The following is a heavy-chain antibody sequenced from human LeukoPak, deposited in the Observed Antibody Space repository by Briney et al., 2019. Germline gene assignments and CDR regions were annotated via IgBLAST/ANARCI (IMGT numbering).Heavy chain of an antibody. V-gene: IGHV3-23*01. J-gene: IGHJ4*02. D-gene: IGHD5-24*01. CDR2: ISGSGGST. CDR3: AKVVAEMATN. CDR1: GGSISSGGYY. Sequence: LSLTCTVSGGSISSGGYYWSWIRQAPGKGLEWVSAISGSGGSTYYVDSVKGRFTISRDNSKNTLYLQMNSLRAEDTAVYYCAKVVAEMATNWGQGTLVTVSS.